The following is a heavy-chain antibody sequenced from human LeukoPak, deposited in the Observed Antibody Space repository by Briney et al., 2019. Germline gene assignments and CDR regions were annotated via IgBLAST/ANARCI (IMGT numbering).Heavy chain of an antibody. D-gene: IGHD1-1*01. CDR1: GYTFASYD. J-gene: IGHJ3*02. CDR2: MNPNSGNT. V-gene: IGHV1-8*01. Sequence: ASVKVSCKASGYTFASYDINWVRQATGQGLEWMGWMNPNSGNTGYAQKFQGRVTMTRNTSISTAYMELSSLRSEDTAVYYCARRTTGTTAAFDIWGQGTMVTVSS. CDR3: ARRTTGTTAAFDI.